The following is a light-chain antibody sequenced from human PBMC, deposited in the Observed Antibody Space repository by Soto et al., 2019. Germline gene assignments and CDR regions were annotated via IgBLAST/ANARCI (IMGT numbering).Light chain of an antibody. CDR2: DAS. Sequence: EIVLTQSPATLSLSPEERATLSCRASQSVSSYLAWYQQKPGQAPRLLIYDASNRVTGIPVRFSGSGSGTDFTLTISSLEPEDFAVYYCQQRCNWPPTFGGGTKVEIK. CDR1: QSVSSY. J-gene: IGKJ4*01. CDR3: QQRCNWPPT. V-gene: IGKV3-11*01.